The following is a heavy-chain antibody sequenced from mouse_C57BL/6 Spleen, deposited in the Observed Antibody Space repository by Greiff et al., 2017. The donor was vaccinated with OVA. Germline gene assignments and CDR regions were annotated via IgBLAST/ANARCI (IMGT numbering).Heavy chain of an antibody. Sequence: VQLQQSGPDLVKPGASVTMSCKASGYTFTDYNMHCVKQSHGKSLEWIRYINTNNGGTSYNQKFKDKATLTVNKSSSTAYMELRSLTSKESAVYYCGRGEEVGYAMDYWGQGTSVTVAS. CDR3: GRGEEVGYAMDY. J-gene: IGHJ4*01. CDR2: INTNNGGT. D-gene: IGHD1-1*01. CDR1: GYTFTDYN. V-gene: IGHV1-22*01.